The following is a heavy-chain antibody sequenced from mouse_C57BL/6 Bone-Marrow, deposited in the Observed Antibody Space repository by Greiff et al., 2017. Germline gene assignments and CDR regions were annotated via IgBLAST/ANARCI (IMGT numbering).Heavy chain of an antibody. CDR3: AKKGDWEKDAMDY. D-gene: IGHD4-1*01. J-gene: IGHJ4*01. CDR1: GFSLTSYG. CDR2: IWRGGST. V-gene: IGHV2-5*01. Sequence: QVQLKESGPGLVQPSQSLSITCTVSGFSLTSYGVHWVRQSPGQGLEWLGVIWRGGSTDYNAAFMSRLSITKDNSKSQVFFKMNSLQADDTAIYXCAKKGDWEKDAMDYWGQGTSVTVSS.